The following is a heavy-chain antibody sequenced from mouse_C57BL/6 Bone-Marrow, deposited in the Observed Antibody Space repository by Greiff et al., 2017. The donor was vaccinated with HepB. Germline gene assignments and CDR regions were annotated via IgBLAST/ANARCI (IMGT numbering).Heavy chain of an antibody. CDR3: ARSPSYYYGPYYAMDY. V-gene: IGHV1-64*01. Sequence: QVQLKQPGAELVKPGASVKLSCKASGYTFTSSWMHWVKQRPGQGLEWIGMIHPNSGSTNYNEKFKSKATLTVDKSSSTAYMQLSSLTSEDSAVYYCARSPSYYYGPYYAMDYWGQGTSVTVSS. J-gene: IGHJ4*01. D-gene: IGHD1-1*01. CDR2: IHPNSGST. CDR1: GYTFTSSW.